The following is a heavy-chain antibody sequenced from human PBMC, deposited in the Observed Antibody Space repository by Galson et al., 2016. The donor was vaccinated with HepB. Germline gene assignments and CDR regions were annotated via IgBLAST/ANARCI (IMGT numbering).Heavy chain of an antibody. V-gene: IGHV4-39*01. CDR3: ARGRALYSSGWYPYGKYYFDY. CDR2: FYSIDNT. J-gene: IGHJ4*02. Sequence: ETLSLTCIVSGGSIXXXYYXXWIRXPPGRGXEWIGSFYSIDNTYYNPSLTSRATISVDTSKNQISLRLNSVTAADTAVYYCARGRALYSSGWYPYGKYYFDYWGQGTLVTVSS. CDR1: GGSIXXXYY. D-gene: IGHD6-19*01.